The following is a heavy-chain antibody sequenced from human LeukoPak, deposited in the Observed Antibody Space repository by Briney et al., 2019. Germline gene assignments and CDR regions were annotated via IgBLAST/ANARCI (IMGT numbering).Heavy chain of an antibody. Sequence: SVKVSCKASGGTFSSYAIGWVRQAPGQGLEWMGGIIPIFGTANYAQKFQGRVTITADKSTSTAYMELSSLRSEDTAVYYCASQNSEWLFKGELKTNWFDPWGQGTLVTVSS. CDR1: GGTFSSYA. V-gene: IGHV1-69*06. J-gene: IGHJ5*02. D-gene: IGHD3-3*01. CDR3: ASQNSEWLFKGELKTNWFDP. CDR2: IIPIFGTA.